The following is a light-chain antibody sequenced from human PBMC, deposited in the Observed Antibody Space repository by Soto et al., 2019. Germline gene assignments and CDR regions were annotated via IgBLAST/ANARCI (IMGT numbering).Light chain of an antibody. Sequence: EVVMTQSPATLSVSPGERATLSCRASQSVRSNLAWYQQKPGQPPRLLIYGASARAADIPARFSGSGSGTEFTLTISSLQPEDFAVYYCQQYNNWYTFGQGTKLEIK. CDR2: GAS. CDR1: QSVRSN. V-gene: IGKV3-15*01. CDR3: QQYNNWYT. J-gene: IGKJ2*01.